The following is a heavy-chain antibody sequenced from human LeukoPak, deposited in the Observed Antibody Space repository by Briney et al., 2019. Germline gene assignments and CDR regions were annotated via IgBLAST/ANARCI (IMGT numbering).Heavy chain of an antibody. D-gene: IGHD2-21*01. J-gene: IGHJ4*02. CDR2: IYENGGTT. CDR3: AKDFRIGYSAHFDY. CDR1: GFTFRSHA. Sequence: GGSLRLSCVGSGFTFRSHAMSWVRQAPEKGLEFVSGIYENGGTTYYADSVKGRFSISRDNSKNTLYLQMDSLRGEDTAVYYCAKDFRIGYSAHFDYWGQGTLVSVSS. V-gene: IGHV3-23*01.